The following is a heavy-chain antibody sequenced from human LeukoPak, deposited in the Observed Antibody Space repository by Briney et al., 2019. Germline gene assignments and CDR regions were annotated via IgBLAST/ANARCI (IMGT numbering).Heavy chain of an antibody. CDR3: ARAGYSSPPSNYYNWFDP. D-gene: IGHD6-19*01. J-gene: IGHJ5*02. Sequence: SETLSLTCTVSGGSISGYYWSWIRQPPGKGLEWIGYIYYSGSTNYNPSLKSRVTISVDTSKNQFSLKLSSVTAADTAVYYCARAGYSSPPSNYYNWFDPWGQGTLVTVSS. CDR1: GGSISGYY. V-gene: IGHV4-59*12. CDR2: IYYSGST.